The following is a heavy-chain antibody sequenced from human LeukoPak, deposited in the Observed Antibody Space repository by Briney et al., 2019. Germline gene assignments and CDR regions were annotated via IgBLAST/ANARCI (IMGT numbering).Heavy chain of an antibody. V-gene: IGHV3-7*05. CDR2: IKQDGSEK. D-gene: IGHD2-2*01. Sequence: GGSLRLSCAASGFTFSNYWMTWVRQAPGKGLEWVANIKQDGSEKYYVDSVRGRFTISRDNSRNTLYLQLNSLTAEDTAVYYCAKARDIVVVPAAMCALDVWGQGTTVTVSS. CDR1: GFTFSNYW. J-gene: IGHJ6*02. CDR3: AKARDIVVVPAAMCALDV.